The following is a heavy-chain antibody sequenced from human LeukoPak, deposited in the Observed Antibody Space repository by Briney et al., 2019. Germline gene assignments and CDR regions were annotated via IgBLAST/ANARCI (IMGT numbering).Heavy chain of an antibody. J-gene: IGHJ6*03. Sequence: GGSLRLSCAVSGFTFSTYWMSWVRQAPGKGLEWVANIKQDGSQKYYVHSVKGRFTISRDNAKNSLYLQMNSLRAEDTAVYYCARLSVDSNYNYYMDVWGKGTTVTVSS. V-gene: IGHV3-7*01. CDR2: IKQDGSQK. CDR1: GFTFSTYW. D-gene: IGHD4-11*01. CDR3: ARLSVDSNYNYYMDV.